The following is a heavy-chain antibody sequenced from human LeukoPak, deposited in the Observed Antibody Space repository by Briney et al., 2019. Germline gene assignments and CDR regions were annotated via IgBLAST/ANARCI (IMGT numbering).Heavy chain of an antibody. D-gene: IGHD5-18*01. Sequence: SETLSLTCIVSGGSISSYYWSWIRQPPGKGLEWIGYIYSSGSTDYNPSLKSRATISLDTPNHQFSQKLTSVTAADTAVYYCARHVGIHLWSLYFDYWGQGSLVTVSS. V-gene: IGHV4-59*08. CDR3: ARHVGIHLWSLYFDY. CDR1: GGSISSYY. CDR2: IYSSGST. J-gene: IGHJ4*02.